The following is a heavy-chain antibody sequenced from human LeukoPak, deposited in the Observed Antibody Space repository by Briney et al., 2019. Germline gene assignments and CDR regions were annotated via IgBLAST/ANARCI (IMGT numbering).Heavy chain of an antibody. V-gene: IGHV1-69*05. CDR3: ARKDTAMGPFDY. J-gene: IGHJ4*02. Sequence: KVSCKASGGTFSSYAISWVRQAPGQGLEWMGGIIPIFGTANYAQKFQGRVTITTDESTSTAYMELSSLRSEDTAVYYCARKDTAMGPFDYWGPGTLVTVSS. D-gene: IGHD5-18*01. CDR1: GGTFSSYA. CDR2: IIPIFGTA.